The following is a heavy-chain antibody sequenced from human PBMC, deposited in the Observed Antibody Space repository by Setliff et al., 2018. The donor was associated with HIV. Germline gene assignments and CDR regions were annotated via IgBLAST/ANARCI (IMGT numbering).Heavy chain of an antibody. CDR1: GGSISSYY. Sequence: SETLSLTCTVSGGSISSYYWSWIRQPPGKGLEWIGYIYYSGSTNYNPSLKSQVTISVDTSKNRLSLKLSSVTAADAAVYYCARGVNFDYWGQGTQVTVSS. V-gene: IGHV4-59*12. CDR2: IYYSGST. J-gene: IGHJ4*02. CDR3: ARGVNFDY. D-gene: IGHD3-3*01.